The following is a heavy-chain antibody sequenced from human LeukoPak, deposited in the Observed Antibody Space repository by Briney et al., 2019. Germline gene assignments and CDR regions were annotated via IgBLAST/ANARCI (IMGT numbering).Heavy chain of an antibody. CDR3: ARAGDAFDL. Sequence: GGSLRLSCAASGFTLSTYGMHWVRQAPGKGLEWVAVIWYDGSDEYYTDSVKGRFTIFRDNSKNTLYLQMNSLRAEDTAIYYCARAGDAFDLWGQGTMVTVSS. CDR2: IWYDGSDE. J-gene: IGHJ3*01. V-gene: IGHV3-33*08. CDR1: GFTLSTYG.